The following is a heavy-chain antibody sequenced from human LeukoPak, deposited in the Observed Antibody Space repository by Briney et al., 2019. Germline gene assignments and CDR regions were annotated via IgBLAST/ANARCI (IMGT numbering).Heavy chain of an antibody. D-gene: IGHD1-14*01. CDR3: ATETNGRHYDY. V-gene: IGHV3-21*06. J-gene: IGHJ4*02. Sequence: PGGSLRLSCTASGLTFSTSGFNWVRQAPGKGLEWVASIGPTGSDRYHADSIKGRFTISRDNANNFPYLQMNSLRAEDTAVYYCATETNGRHYDYWGQGTLVSVSS. CDR2: IGPTGSDR. CDR1: GLTFSTSG.